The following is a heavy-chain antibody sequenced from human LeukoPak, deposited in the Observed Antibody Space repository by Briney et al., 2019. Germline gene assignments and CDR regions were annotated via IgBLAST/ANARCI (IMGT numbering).Heavy chain of an antibody. CDR2: MSPKSGNT. CDR1: GDTFSNYD. Sequence: ASVKVSCKASGDTFSNYDINWVRQATGQGLEWMGWMSPKSGNTGYAQKFQGRLTMTRDTSIGTAYMELSSLRSEDTAVYYCAKRSRLAVAGPVVDYYYYMDVWGKGTTVTVSS. CDR3: AKRSRLAVAGPVVDYYYYMDV. J-gene: IGHJ6*03. V-gene: IGHV1-8*01. D-gene: IGHD6-19*01.